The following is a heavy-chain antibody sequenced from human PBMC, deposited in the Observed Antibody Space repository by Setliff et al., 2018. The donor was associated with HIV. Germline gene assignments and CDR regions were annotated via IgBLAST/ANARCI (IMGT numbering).Heavy chain of an antibody. CDR3: ARQLSNSLES. CDR2: ISPDNGNR. J-gene: IGHJ4*02. Sequence: RASVKVSCKSSGYTFTDYFMHWVRQAPGQGLEWMGWISPDNGNRRILRRFQGRVTMTRDTSINTAYMEFSSLRSDDTAVYYCARQLSNSLESWGQGTLVTVSS. CDR1: GYTFTDYF. D-gene: IGHD1-1*01. V-gene: IGHV1-2*02.